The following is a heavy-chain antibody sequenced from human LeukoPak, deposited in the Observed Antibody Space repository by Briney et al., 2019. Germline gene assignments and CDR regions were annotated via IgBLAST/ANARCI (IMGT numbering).Heavy chain of an antibody. V-gene: IGHV3-48*02. CDR2: XXGSSNTX. CDR3: ARAVTVVTRGGLVFDY. D-gene: IGHD2-21*02. Sequence: GGSLRLSCAASGFTFSSYSMNWXRQAPGKGLEXXXXXXGSSNTXYYADSVKGRFTISRDNAKNSLFLQMNSLRDEDTSVYYCARAVTVVTRGGLVFDYWGQGTLVTVSS. J-gene: IGHJ4*02. CDR1: GFTFSSYS.